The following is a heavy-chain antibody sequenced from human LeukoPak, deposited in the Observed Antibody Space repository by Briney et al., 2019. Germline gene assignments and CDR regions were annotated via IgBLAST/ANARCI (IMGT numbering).Heavy chain of an antibody. CDR3: ARDSQERGYCSGGSCYSNYYYGMDV. Sequence: SETLSLTCTVSGGSISSYYWSWIRQPPGKGLEWIGYIYYSGSTNYNPSLKSRVTISVDTSKNQFSLKLSSVTAADTAVYYCARDSQERGYCSGGSCYSNYYYGMDVWGQGTTATVSS. J-gene: IGHJ6*02. CDR1: GGSISSYY. D-gene: IGHD2-15*01. V-gene: IGHV4-59*01. CDR2: IYYSGST.